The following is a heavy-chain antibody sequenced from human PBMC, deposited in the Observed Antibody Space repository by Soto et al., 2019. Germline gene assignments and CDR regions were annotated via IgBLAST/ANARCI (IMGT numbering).Heavy chain of an antibody. D-gene: IGHD1-26*01. J-gene: IGHJ4*02. V-gene: IGHV3-33*01. CDR2: IWYDGSNK. CDR1: GFTFSSYG. CDR3: ARVSEGGSYYGGLDY. Sequence: QVPLVESGGGVVQPGRSLRLSCAASGFTFSSYGMHWVRQAPGKGLEWVAVIWYDGSNKYYADSVKGRFTISRDNSKNTLYLQMNSLRAEDTAVYYCARVSEGGSYYGGLDYWAQGTLVTVSS.